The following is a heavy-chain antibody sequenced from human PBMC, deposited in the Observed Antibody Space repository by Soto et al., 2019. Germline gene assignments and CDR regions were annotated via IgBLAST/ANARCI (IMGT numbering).Heavy chain of an antibody. CDR2: ISYDGSNK. D-gene: IGHD2-15*01. J-gene: IGHJ4*02. Sequence: TGGSLRLSCAASGFTFSSYAMSWVRQAPGKGLEWVAVISYDGSNKYYADSVKGRFTISRDNSKNTLYLQMNSLRAEDTAVYYCAKDGPGSFDYWGQGTLVTVSS. V-gene: IGHV3-30*18. CDR1: GFTFSSYA. CDR3: AKDGPGSFDY.